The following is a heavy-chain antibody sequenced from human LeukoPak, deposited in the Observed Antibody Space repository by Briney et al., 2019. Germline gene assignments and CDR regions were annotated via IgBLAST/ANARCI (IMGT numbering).Heavy chain of an antibody. CDR2: IWYDGSNK. J-gene: IGHJ4*02. D-gene: IGHD6-19*01. CDR1: GFTFSSYG. CDR3: AREVFSRSSSRKFKGSGWSWGLDC. V-gene: IGHV3-33*01. Sequence: GRSLRLACAASGFTFSSYGMHWVRQAPGKGLEWVAVIWYDGSNKYYADSLKGRFYIARDNSKNTLYLQMNNLRAADTAVSYCAREVFSRSSSRKFKGSGWSWGLDCWGKGTLGIVS.